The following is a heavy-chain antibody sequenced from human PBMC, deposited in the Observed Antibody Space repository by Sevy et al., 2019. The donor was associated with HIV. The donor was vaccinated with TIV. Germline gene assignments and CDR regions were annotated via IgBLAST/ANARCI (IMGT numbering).Heavy chain of an antibody. Sequence: GGCLRLACAASGFTFGDYAMKWVRQAPGKGREWVAFLKSKATGGTLHHAASVPGRFTTSRDASKNIAYMQMNDLKTEDTAVYYCMRWKGDHSVFDYWGQGALVTVSS. CDR3: MRWKGDHSVFDY. CDR2: LKSKATGGTL. V-gene: IGHV3-49*04. D-gene: IGHD1-1*01. J-gene: IGHJ4*02. CDR1: GFTFGDYA.